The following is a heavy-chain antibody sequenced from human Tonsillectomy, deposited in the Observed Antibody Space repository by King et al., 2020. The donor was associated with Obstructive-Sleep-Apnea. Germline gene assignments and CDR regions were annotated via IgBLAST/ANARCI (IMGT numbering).Heavy chain of an antibody. Sequence: VQLVESGGGLVQPGGSLRLSCAASGFTVSSNYMSWVRQAPGKGLEWVSVIYSGGSTCYADSVKGRFTISRDNSKNTLYLQMNSLRAEDTAVYYCLYLDAFDIWGQGTMVTVSS. CDR3: LYLDAFDI. CDR2: IYSGGST. J-gene: IGHJ3*02. CDR1: GFTVSSNY. D-gene: IGHD3-16*01. V-gene: IGHV3-66*01.